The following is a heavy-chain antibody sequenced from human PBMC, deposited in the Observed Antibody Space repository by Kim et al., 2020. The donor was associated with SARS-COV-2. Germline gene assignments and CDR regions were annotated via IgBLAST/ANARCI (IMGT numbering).Heavy chain of an antibody. D-gene: IGHD1-26*01. Sequence: NTNSAQKLQGRVTMTTDTSTSTAYMELRSLRSDDTAVYYCAREGSYRFDYWGQGTLVTVSS. CDR3: AREGSYRFDY. V-gene: IGHV1-18*01. CDR2: NT. J-gene: IGHJ4*02.